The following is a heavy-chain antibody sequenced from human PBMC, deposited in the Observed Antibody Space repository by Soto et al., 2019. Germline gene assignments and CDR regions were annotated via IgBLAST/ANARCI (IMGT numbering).Heavy chain of an antibody. CDR3: TRFSYCYRGIGIGYYYYYMDV. J-gene: IGHJ6*03. CDR2: IYYSGTT. Sequence: SETLSLTCTVSGGSISSSLYYWGWIRQPPGKGLEWIGSIYYSGTTYYNASLKSRVTISVDTSKNQFSLNLSSVTAADTAVYSYTRFSYCYRGIGIGYYYYYMDVWGKGTTVTVSS. CDR1: GGSISSSLYY. D-gene: IGHD5-18*01. V-gene: IGHV4-39*01.